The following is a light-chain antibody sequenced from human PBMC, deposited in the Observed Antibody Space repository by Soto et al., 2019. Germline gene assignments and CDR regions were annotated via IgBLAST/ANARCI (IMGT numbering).Light chain of an antibody. CDR1: QGISSY. V-gene: IGKV1-9*01. CDR3: QQLNRLPRT. J-gene: IGKJ1*01. CDR2: AAS. Sequence: DIQLTQSPSFLSASVGDRVTITCRASQGISSYLAWYQQRPGKVPRFLTHAASTLQSGVPSRFSATGSGTTFTLTISSLQPEDIATYYCQQLNRLPRTFGQGTKVEV.